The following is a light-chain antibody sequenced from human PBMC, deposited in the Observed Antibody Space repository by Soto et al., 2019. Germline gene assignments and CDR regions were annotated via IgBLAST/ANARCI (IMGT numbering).Light chain of an antibody. J-gene: IGLJ2*01. V-gene: IGLV1-47*02. CDR1: SSNIGTNY. CDR3: AAWDDSLRGPV. CDR2: SNN. Sequence: QSVLTQPPSASGTPGQRVTISCSGSSSNIGTNYVYWYQQLPGTAPKLLIYSNNQRPSGVPDRFSGSKSGTSASLAISGLRSEDEADYYCAAWDDSLRGPVFGGGTTLTV.